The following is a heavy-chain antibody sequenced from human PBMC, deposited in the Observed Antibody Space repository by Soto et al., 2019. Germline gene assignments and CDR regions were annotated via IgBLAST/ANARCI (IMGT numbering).Heavy chain of an antibody. CDR1: GITLSSFS. Sequence: GGSLRLSCAASGITLSSFSMNWVRQAPGKGLEWVSYIGSSTSIIYYADSVKGRFTISRDDAKNSLYLQMNSLRAEDTAVYYCASVWSSGYWGQGTLVTVSS. CDR2: IGSSTSII. CDR3: ASVWSSGY. J-gene: IGHJ4*02. V-gene: IGHV3-48*01. D-gene: IGHD1-26*01.